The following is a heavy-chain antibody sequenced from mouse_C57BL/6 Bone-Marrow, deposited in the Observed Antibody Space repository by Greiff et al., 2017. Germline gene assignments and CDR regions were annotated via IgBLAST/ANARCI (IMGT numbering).Heavy chain of an antibody. CDR1: GYAFSSYW. CDR3: ARWGANWDPFDY. J-gene: IGHJ2*01. Sequence: VQLQQSGAELVKPGASVKISCKASGYAFSSYWMNWVKQRPGKGLEWIGQIYPGDGDTNYNGKFKGKATLTADKSSSTAYMQLSSLTSEDSAVYFCARWGANWDPFDYWGQGTTLTVSS. V-gene: IGHV1-80*01. D-gene: IGHD4-1*01. CDR2: IYPGDGDT.